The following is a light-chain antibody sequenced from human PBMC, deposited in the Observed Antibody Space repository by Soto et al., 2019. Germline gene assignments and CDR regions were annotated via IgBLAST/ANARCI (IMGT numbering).Light chain of an antibody. CDR1: QSVSFN. Sequence: DIVMTQSQAILSVSPGERATLSCRASQSVSFNLAWYQQKPGQAPRLLIYSVSTRAPGIPARFSGSGSGTEFTLTISSVQSEDFAIYYCQQYNYWRWTFGQGAKVEVK. CDR2: SVS. CDR3: QQYNYWRWT. V-gene: IGKV3-15*01. J-gene: IGKJ1*01.